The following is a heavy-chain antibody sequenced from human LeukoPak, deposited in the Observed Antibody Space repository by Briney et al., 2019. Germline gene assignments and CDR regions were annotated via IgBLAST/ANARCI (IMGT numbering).Heavy chain of an antibody. J-gene: IGHJ4*02. V-gene: IGHV3-48*01. D-gene: IGHD4-17*01. CDR2: ISDSSRKI. CDR1: GFTFSSYA. CDR3: ARGPYGDYIDAFDY. Sequence: GGSLRLSCAASGFTFSSYAMSWVRRAPGKGLEWVSYISDSSRKIYYADSAKGRFTISRDNAKNSLYLQMNSLRAEDTAVYYCARGPYGDYIDAFDYWGQGTLVTVSS.